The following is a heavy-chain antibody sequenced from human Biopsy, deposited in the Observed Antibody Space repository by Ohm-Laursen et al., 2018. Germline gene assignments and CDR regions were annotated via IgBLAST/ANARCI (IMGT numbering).Heavy chain of an antibody. CDR3: ARHAPSYSGSYWRYFDL. D-gene: IGHD1-26*01. CDR1: GGSISSYY. J-gene: IGHJ2*01. Sequence: TLSLTRTVSGGSISSYYWSWIRQPPGKGLEWIGYIYYTGSTNYNPSLKSRVTISVDTSMNHLSLRLTFVTAADTAIYYCARHAPSYSGSYWRYFDLWGRGTLVTVSS. CDR2: IYYTGST. V-gene: IGHV4-59*08.